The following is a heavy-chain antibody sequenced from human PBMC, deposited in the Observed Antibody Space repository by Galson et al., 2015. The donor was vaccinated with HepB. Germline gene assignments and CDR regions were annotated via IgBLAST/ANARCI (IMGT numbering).Heavy chain of an antibody. CDR1: GYSISRSSYY. J-gene: IGHJ4*02. CDR3: AGSIIGAVVDY. D-gene: IGHD1-26*01. V-gene: IGHV4-39*01. CDR2: IYTSGTT. Sequence: ETLSLTCPVSGYSISRSSYYWGWIRQSPGKGLEWIGSIYTSGTTYYNPSLKSRVTISVDTSRNQFSLILSSLTAADTAVYYCAGSIIGAVVDYWGQGTLVTVSS.